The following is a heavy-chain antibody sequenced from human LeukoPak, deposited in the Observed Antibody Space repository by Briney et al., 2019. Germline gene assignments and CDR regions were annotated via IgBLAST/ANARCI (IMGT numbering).Heavy chain of an antibody. J-gene: IGHJ5*02. D-gene: IGHD2-2*01. CDR1: GYTLTELS. CDR2: SDPEDGET. V-gene: IGHV1-24*01. CDR3: ATLVSRQLLSGLANWFDP. Sequence: ASVKVSCKVSGYTLTELSMHWVRQAPGKGLEWMGGSDPEDGETIYAQKFQGRVTMTEDTSTDTAYMGLSSLRSEDTAVYYCATLVSRQLLSGLANWFDPWGQGTLVTVSS.